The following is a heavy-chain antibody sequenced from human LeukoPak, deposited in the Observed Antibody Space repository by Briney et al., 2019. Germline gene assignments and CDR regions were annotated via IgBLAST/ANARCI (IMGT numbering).Heavy chain of an antibody. CDR3: ARGRGNYDFWSGYYTHSYFDC. J-gene: IGHJ4*02. Sequence: SETLSLTCAVYGGSFSGYYWSWIRQPPGKGLEWIGEINHSGSTNYNPSLKSRVTISVDTSKNQFSLKLSSVTAADTAVYYCARGRGNYDFWSGYYTHSYFDCWGQGTLVTVSS. CDR2: INHSGST. V-gene: IGHV4-34*01. CDR1: GGSFSGYY. D-gene: IGHD3-3*01.